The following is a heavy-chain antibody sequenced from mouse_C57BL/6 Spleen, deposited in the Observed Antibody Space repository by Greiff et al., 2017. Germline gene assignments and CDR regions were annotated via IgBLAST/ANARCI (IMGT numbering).Heavy chain of an antibody. CDR1: GFTFSSYG. CDR2: ISSGGSYT. Sequence: EVQLVESGRDLVKPGGSLKLSCAASGFTFSSYGMSWVRQTPDKRLEWVATISSGGSYTYYPDSVKGRFTISRDNAENTQYLQMSSLKSEDTAMYYCERDGGTKYLDYWGQGTTLTVSS. V-gene: IGHV5-6*01. J-gene: IGHJ2*01. CDR3: ERDGGTKYLDY. D-gene: IGHD2-3*01.